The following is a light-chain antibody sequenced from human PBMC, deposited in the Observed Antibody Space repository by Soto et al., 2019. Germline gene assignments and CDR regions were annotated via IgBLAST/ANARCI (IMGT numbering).Light chain of an antibody. Sequence: DIQMTQSPSTLSASVGDRVTITCRASQSVSTWLAWYQQKPGKAPKLLIYKASSLESGVPSRFSGSGSGTEFTLTISSLQPDDFATYYCQQYDGYSRTFGQGTKLEIK. CDR2: KAS. J-gene: IGKJ2*01. CDR1: QSVSTW. V-gene: IGKV1-5*03. CDR3: QQYDGYSRT.